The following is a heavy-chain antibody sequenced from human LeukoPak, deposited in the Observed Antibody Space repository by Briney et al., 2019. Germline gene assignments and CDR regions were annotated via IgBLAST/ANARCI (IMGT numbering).Heavy chain of an antibody. Sequence: ASVKVSCKASGYTFTSYDINWVRQATGQGLEWMGWMNPNSGNTGYAQKFQGRVTMTRNTSISTAYMELGSLRSEDTAVYYCARGGVGWWDYYYGMDVWGQGTTVTVSS. V-gene: IGHV1-8*01. CDR3: ARGGVGWWDYYYGMDV. CDR2: MNPNSGNT. CDR1: GYTFTSYD. D-gene: IGHD2-8*02. J-gene: IGHJ6*02.